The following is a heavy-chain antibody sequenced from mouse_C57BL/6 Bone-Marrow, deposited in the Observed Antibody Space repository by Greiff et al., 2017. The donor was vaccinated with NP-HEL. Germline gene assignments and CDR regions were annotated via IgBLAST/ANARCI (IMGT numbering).Heavy chain of an antibody. D-gene: IGHD1-1*01. CDR2: ISSGGDYI. CDR1: GFTFSSYA. V-gene: IGHV5-9-1*02. Sequence: EVHRVESGEGLVKPGGSLKLSCAASGFTFSSYAMSWVRQTPEKRLEWVAYISSGGDYIYYADTVKGRFTISRDNARNTLYLQMSSLKSEDTAMYYCTRGTTVVATPAYWGQGTLVTVSA. J-gene: IGHJ3*01. CDR3: TRGTTVVATPAY.